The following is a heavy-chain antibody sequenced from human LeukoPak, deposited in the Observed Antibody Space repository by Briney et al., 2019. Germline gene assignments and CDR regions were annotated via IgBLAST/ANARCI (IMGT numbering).Heavy chain of an antibody. D-gene: IGHD5-24*01. J-gene: IGHJ4*02. CDR1: GYSFNTYC. Sequence: KVGESLKISCEGSGYSFNTYCIGWVRQMPGKGLEWMVIIYPGDSETRYSPSFQGQVTISADKSIRTAYLQWSSLKASDTAMYYCARHSGDWLQFGDYWGRGTLVTVSS. CDR2: IYPGDSET. CDR3: ARHSGDWLQFGDY. V-gene: IGHV5-51*01.